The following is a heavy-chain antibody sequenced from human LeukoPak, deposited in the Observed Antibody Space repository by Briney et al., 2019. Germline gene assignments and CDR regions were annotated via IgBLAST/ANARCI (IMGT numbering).Heavy chain of an antibody. V-gene: IGHV3-21*01. D-gene: IGHD4-17*01. Sequence: GGSLRLSCAASGFTFSSYSMNWVRQAPGKGLEWVSSISSSSSYIYYADSVKGRFTISRDNAKNSLYLQMNSLRAEDTAVYYCAKDAIEFDYGDYSLGYWGQGTLVTVSS. J-gene: IGHJ4*02. CDR2: ISSSSSYI. CDR1: GFTFSSYS. CDR3: AKDAIEFDYGDYSLGY.